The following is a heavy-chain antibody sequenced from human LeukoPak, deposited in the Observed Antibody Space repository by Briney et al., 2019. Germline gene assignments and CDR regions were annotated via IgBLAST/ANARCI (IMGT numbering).Heavy chain of an antibody. Sequence: ASVKVSCKASGYTFTGYYMHWVRQAPGQGLEWMGWINPNSGGTNYAQKFQGRVTMTRDTSISTAYMGLSRLRSDDTAVYYCARDGWIQLWPNYYYYYMDVWGKGTTVTVSS. V-gene: IGHV1-2*02. CDR3: ARDGWIQLWPNYYYYYMDV. CDR2: INPNSGGT. J-gene: IGHJ6*03. D-gene: IGHD5-18*01. CDR1: GYTFTGYY.